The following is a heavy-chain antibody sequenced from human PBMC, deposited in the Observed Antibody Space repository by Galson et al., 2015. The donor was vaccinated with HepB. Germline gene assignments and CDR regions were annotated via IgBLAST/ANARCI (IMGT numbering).Heavy chain of an antibody. J-gene: IGHJ2*01. CDR1: NYTFTNYG. CDR3: AREVNEYCGGNCYHWYFDL. D-gene: IGHD2-21*01. CDR2: ISTYTGNT. Sequence: SVKVSCKASNYTFTNYGINWVRQAPGQGLEWMGWISTYTGNTNYVKKLQDRLTVTTGTSTSTAYMELRSLRSDDSAIYYCAREVNEYCGGNCYHWYFDLWGRGTLVAVSS. V-gene: IGHV1-18*01.